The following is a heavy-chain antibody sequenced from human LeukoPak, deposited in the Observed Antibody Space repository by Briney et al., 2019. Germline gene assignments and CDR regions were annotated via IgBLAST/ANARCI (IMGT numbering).Heavy chain of an antibody. J-gene: IGHJ3*02. D-gene: IGHD5-18*01. CDR2: INHSGST. Sequence: SETLSLTCAVYGGSFSGYYWSWIRQPPGKGLEWIGEINHSGSTNYNPSLKSRVTISVDTSKNQFSLKLSSVTAADTAVYYCARGRAAWIQLWAHAFDIWGQGTMVTVPS. V-gene: IGHV4-34*01. CDR1: GGSFSGYY. CDR3: ARGRAAWIQLWAHAFDI.